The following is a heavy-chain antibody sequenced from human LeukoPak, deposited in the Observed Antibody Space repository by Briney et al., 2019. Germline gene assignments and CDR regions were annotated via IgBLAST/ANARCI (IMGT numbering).Heavy chain of an antibody. D-gene: IGHD1-1*01. CDR3: AIPNTNNWPFDY. CDR1: GGSFSSSGYY. J-gene: IGHJ4*02. Sequence: PSETLSLTCTVTGGSFSSSGYYWGWIRQPPGKGLEWIGSIYSVGSTYYNPSLKSRVTISVDTSKNQFSLKLSSVTAADTAVYYCAIPNTNNWPFDYWSQGTLVTVSS. V-gene: IGHV4-39*01. CDR2: IYSVGST.